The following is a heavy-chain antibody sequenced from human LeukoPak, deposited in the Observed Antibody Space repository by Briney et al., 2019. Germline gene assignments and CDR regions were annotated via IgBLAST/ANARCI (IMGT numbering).Heavy chain of an antibody. J-gene: IGHJ4*02. D-gene: IGHD3-3*01. V-gene: IGHV1-46*01. CDR3: ARDFGVVRSEYYFDY. CDR1: GYTFTSYY. Sequence: GASVKVSCKASGYTFTSYYMHWVRQAPGQGLEWMGIINPSGGSTSYAQKFQGRVTMTRDTSTSTVYMELSSLRSEDTAVYYCARDFGVVRSEYYFDYWGQGTLVTVSS. CDR2: INPSGGST.